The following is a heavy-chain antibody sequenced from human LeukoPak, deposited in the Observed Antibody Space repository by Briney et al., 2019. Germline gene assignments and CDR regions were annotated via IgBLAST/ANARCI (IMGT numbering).Heavy chain of an antibody. CDR3: ARTFGVALGWFDP. CDR1: GYTFTGYY. D-gene: IGHD3-3*01. J-gene: IGHJ5*02. Sequence: GASVKDSCKASGYTFTGYYMHWVRQAPGQGLEWMGWINPNSGGTNYAQKFQGRVTMTRDTSISTAYMELSRLRSDDTAVYYCARTFGVALGWFDPWGQGTLVTVSS. CDR2: INPNSGGT. V-gene: IGHV1-2*02.